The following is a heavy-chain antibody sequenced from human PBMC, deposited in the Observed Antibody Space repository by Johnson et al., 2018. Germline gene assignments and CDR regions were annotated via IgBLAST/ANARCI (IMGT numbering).Heavy chain of an antibody. V-gene: IGHV4-59*02. J-gene: IGHJ3*02. D-gene: IGHD2-15*01. CDR2: IYYSGST. Sequence: QVQLQESGPGLVKPSETLSLTCTVYGGSVNRYFWSWIRQPPGKQLEWIGYIYYSGSTNYNPSLKSRVTISIDTSKNQFSRKLTSLPAAAPAIYYCARDVAIKEYCSEANCEPGAFDIWGQGTVVTVSS. CDR3: ARDVAIKEYCSEANCEPGAFDI. CDR1: GGSVNRYF.